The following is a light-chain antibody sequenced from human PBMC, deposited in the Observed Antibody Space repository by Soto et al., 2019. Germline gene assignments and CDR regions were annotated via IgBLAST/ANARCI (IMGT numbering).Light chain of an antibody. J-gene: IGKJ1*01. V-gene: IGKV3-20*01. CDR2: GAS. CDR1: QSVTTNY. CDR3: QQYGSSPEV. Sequence: EIVLTQSPGTLSLSPGDTATLSCRASQSVTTNYVAWYQQKPGQAPRLLIYGASSRARGIPDRFSGRVYGTDYSLTIAGLEPEDFAVYYCQQYGSSPEVFGQGTKVDIK.